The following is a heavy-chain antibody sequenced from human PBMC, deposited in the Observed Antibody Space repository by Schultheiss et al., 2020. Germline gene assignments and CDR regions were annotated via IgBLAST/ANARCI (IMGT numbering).Heavy chain of an antibody. CDR1: GFTFDDYA. CDR2: IYSGGST. CDR3: TTAPDDYIWGSYRSDYYYYMDV. J-gene: IGHJ6*03. Sequence: GGSLRLSCAASGFTFDDYAMHWVRQAPGKGLEWVSVIYSGGSTYYADSVKGRFTISRDNAKNSLYLQMNSLRAEDTAVYYCTTAPDDYIWGSYRSDYYYYMDVWGKGTTVTVSS. V-gene: IGHV3-23*03. D-gene: IGHD3-16*02.